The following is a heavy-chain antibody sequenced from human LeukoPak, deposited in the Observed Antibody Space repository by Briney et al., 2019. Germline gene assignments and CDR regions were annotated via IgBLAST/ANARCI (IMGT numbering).Heavy chain of an antibody. CDR1: GYTFTSYY. V-gene: IGHV1-46*03. CDR2: INPSGGST. Sequence: GASVKVSCKASGYTFTSYYMHWVRQAPGQGLEWMGIINPSGGSTSYAQKFQGRVTMTRDTSTSTVYMELSSLRSEDTAVYYCARVTYHYDSSGYYYVDYWGQGTLVTVSS. J-gene: IGHJ4*02. D-gene: IGHD3-22*01. CDR3: ARVTYHYDSSGYYYVDY.